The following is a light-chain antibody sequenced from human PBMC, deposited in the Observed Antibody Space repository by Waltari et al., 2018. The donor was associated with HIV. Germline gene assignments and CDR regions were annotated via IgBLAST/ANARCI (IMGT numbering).Light chain of an antibody. CDR1: AFPTQY. CDR2: KDS. Sequence: SYELTQPPSVSVSPGQTARITCSGDAFPTQYAYWYQQKPGQAPVLVIYKDSERPSGIPERFSGSSSGTTVTLTISGVQAEDEADYYCQSADSSGRVFGGGTKLTVL. CDR3: QSADSSGRV. J-gene: IGLJ2*01. V-gene: IGLV3-25*03.